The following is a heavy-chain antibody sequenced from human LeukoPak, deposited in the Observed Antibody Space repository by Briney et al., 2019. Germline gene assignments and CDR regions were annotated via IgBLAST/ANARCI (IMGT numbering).Heavy chain of an antibody. D-gene: IGHD3-16*01. CDR2: IVVGSGNT. CDR3: AADTFPSNDDAFDI. J-gene: IGHJ3*02. CDR1: GFTFTSSA. Sequence: ASVKVSCKASGFTFTSSAVQWVRQARGQRLECIGWIVVGSGNTNYAQKFQERVTITRDMSTSTAYMELSSLRSEDTAVYYCAADTFPSNDDAFDIWGQGTMVTVSS. V-gene: IGHV1-58*01.